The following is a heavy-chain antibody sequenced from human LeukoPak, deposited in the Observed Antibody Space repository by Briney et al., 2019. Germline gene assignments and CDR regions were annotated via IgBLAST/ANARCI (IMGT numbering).Heavy chain of an antibody. CDR3: ARLSPNYDFWSGYPDDAFDI. V-gene: IGHV4-39*01. D-gene: IGHD3-3*01. Sequence: SETLSLTCTVSGGSISSSSYYWGWICQPPGKGLEWIGSIYYSGSTYYNPSLKSRVTISVDTSKNQFSLKLSSVTAADTAVYYCARLSPNYDFWSGYPDDAFDIWGQGTMVTVSS. CDR1: GGSISSSSYY. J-gene: IGHJ3*02. CDR2: IYYSGST.